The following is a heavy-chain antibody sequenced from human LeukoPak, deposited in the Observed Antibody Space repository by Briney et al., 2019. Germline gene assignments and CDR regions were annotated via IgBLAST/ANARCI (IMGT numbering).Heavy chain of an antibody. CDR1: GDSISSYY. D-gene: IGHD6-13*01. J-gene: IGHJ5*02. CDR3: ARWDYSSSSQNWFDP. V-gene: IGHV4-59*01. CDR2: IYYSGST. Sequence: SETLSLTCTVSGDSISSYYWSWIRQPPGKGLEWIGSIYYSGSTNYNPSLKSRVAISVDTSMNQFSLKLSSVTAADTAVYYCARWDYSSSSQNWFDPWGQGTLVTVSS.